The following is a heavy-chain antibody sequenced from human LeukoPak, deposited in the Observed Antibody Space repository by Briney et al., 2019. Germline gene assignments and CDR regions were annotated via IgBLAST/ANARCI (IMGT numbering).Heavy chain of an antibody. Sequence: GASVKVSCKASGYTFTAYYIHWVRQAPGQGLEWMGWINPSTGGTNYAQNFQGRVTMTRDTSVSTAYMELSRLTSDDTAVYFCARGQQYSNGPRIDYWGQGTPVTVSS. D-gene: IGHD4-4*01. V-gene: IGHV1-2*02. J-gene: IGHJ4*02. CDR2: INPSTGGT. CDR1: GYTFTAYY. CDR3: ARGQQYSNGPRIDY.